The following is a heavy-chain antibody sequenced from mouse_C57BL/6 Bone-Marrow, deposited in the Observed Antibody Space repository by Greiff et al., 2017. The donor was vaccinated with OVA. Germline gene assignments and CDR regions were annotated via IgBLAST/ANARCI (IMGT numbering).Heavy chain of an antibody. V-gene: IGHV3-6*01. D-gene: IGHD3-2*02. Sequence: EVQLVESGPGLVKPSQSLSLTCSVTGYSITSGYYWNWIRQFPGNKLEWMGYISYDGSNNYNPSLKNRISITRDTSKNQFFLKLNSVTTEDTATYYCARGGTAQAPFYYAMDYWGQGTSVTVSS. CDR1: GYSITSGYY. CDR3: ARGGTAQAPFYYAMDY. CDR2: ISYDGSN. J-gene: IGHJ4*01.